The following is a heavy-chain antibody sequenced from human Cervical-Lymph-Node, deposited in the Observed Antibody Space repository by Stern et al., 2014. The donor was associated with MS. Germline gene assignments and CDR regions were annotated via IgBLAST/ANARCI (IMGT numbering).Heavy chain of an antibody. D-gene: IGHD2-2*02. Sequence: ESGPTLVKPTQTLTLTCSFSGFSLSSNGMGVGWFRQPPGKALEWLAIIYWDDDKLYNPSLKGRLTITKDTAVSENQVVLTVTNMDPLDTATYYCAHRRAIRADAFDIWGQGTVVTVSS. J-gene: IGHJ3*02. CDR3: AHRRAIRADAFDI. CDR2: IYWDDDK. V-gene: IGHV2-5*02. CDR1: GFSLSSNGMG.